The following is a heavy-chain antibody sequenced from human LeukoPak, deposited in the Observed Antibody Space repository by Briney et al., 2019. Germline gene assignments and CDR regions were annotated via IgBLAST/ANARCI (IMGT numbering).Heavy chain of an antibody. Sequence: ASVKVSCKASGYTFSSQGISWVRQAPGQGLEWMGWISTYNGNTNYAQKFQGRVTMTTDTSTSTAYMELRRLRSDDTAVYYCARDKGLNYWGQGSLVIVSS. J-gene: IGHJ4*02. CDR3: ARDKGLNY. CDR2: ISTYNGNT. V-gene: IGHV1-18*01. CDR1: GYTFSSQG. D-gene: IGHD3-16*01.